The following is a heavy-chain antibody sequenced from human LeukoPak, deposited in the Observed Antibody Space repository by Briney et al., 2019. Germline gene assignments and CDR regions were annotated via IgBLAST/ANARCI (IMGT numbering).Heavy chain of an antibody. CDR1: GYSISSSNW. CDR2: IYYSGST. J-gene: IGHJ4*02. CDR3: ARNVIRGYFDY. Sequence: PSETLSLTCTVSGYSISSSNWWGWIRQPPGKGLEWIGYIYYSGSTYYNPSLKSRVTMSVDTSKNQFSLKLSSVTAVDTAVYYCARNVIRGYFDYWGQGTLVTVSS. V-gene: IGHV4-28*01.